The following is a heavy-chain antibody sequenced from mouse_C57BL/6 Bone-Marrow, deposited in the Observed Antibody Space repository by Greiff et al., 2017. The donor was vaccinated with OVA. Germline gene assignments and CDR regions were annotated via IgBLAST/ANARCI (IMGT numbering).Heavy chain of an antibody. D-gene: IGHD1-1*01. Sequence: VQLQQSGPELVKPGASVKISCKASGYTFTDYYMNWVKQSHGKSLEWIGDINPNNGGTSYNQKFKGKATLTVDKSSSTAYMELRSLTSEDSAVYYCGPGSSWFAYWGQGTLVTVSA. J-gene: IGHJ3*01. V-gene: IGHV1-26*01. CDR2: INPNNGGT. CDR3: GPGSSWFAY. CDR1: GYTFTDYY.